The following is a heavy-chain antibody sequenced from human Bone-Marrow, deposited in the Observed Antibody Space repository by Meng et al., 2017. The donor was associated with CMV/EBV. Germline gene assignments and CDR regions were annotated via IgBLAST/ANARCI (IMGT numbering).Heavy chain of an antibody. V-gene: IGHV1-18*01. CDR1: GYTFTSYG. CDR2: ISAYNGNT. Sequence: ASVKVSCKASGYTFTSYGISWVRQAPGQGLEWMGWISAYNGNTNYAQTLQGRVTITTDTSTSTAYMELRSLRSDDTAVYYCARDFHDYDFWSGDPLGLAYYYYYGMDVWGQGTAVTVSS. CDR3: ARDFHDYDFWSGDPLGLAYYYYYGMDV. D-gene: IGHD3-3*01. J-gene: IGHJ6*02.